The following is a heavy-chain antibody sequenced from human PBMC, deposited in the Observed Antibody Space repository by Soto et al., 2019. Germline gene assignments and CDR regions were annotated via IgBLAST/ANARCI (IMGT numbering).Heavy chain of an antibody. CDR2: VSDNGGSRGGT. V-gene: IGHV3-23*01. J-gene: IGHJ3*02. CDR3: ASAKAVVIAALGI. CDR1: GFMFNNSA. D-gene: IGHD2-21*01. Sequence: RLSCTASGFMFNNSAMTWVRHAPGQGLQWVASVSDNGGSRGGTYYADSVKGRFTISRDNSKNTLYLQLDSLTGADTAVYYCASAKAVVIAALGIWGQGTMVTVSS.